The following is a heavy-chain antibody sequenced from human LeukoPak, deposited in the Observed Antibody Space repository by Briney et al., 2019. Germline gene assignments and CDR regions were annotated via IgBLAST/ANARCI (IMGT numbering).Heavy chain of an antibody. CDR3: ARVSSGSYYFDY. J-gene: IGHJ4*02. CDR1: GFTFDDYA. CDR2: ISWNSGSI. Sequence: PGGSLRLSCAASGFTFDDYAMHWVRQAPGKGLEWVSGISWNSGSIGYADSVKGRFTISRDNAKNSLYLQMNSLRAEDTAVYYCARVSSGSYYFDYWGQGTLVTVSS. D-gene: IGHD1-26*01. V-gene: IGHV3-9*01.